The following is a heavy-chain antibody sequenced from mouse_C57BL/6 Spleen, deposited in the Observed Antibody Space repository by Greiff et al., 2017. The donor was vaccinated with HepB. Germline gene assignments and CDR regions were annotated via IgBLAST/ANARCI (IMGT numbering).Heavy chain of an antibody. J-gene: IGHJ3*01. CDR3: ARGPIYYDYDAWFAY. Sequence: EVQRVESGGGLVKPGGSLKLSCAASGFTFSSYAMSWVRQTPEKRLEWVATISDGGSYTYYPDNVKGRFTISRDNAKNNLYLQMSHLKSEDTAMYYCARGPIYYDYDAWFAYWGQGTLVTVSA. CDR2: ISDGGSYT. CDR1: GFTFSSYA. D-gene: IGHD2-4*01. V-gene: IGHV5-4*01.